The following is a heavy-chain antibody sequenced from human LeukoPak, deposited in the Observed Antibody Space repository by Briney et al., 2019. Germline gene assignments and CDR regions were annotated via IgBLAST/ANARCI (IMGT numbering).Heavy chain of an antibody. CDR2: IKSKTDGGTT. CDR3: TTGISSSSWYASAFDI. J-gene: IGHJ3*02. V-gene: IGHV3-15*01. D-gene: IGHD6-13*01. Sequence: PGGSLRLSCAASGFTFSNAWMSWVRQAPGKGLEWVGRIKSKTDGGTTDYAAPVKGRFTISRDDSKNTLYLQMNSLKTEDTAVYYCTTGISSSSWYASAFDIWGQGTMVTVSS. CDR1: GFTFSNAW.